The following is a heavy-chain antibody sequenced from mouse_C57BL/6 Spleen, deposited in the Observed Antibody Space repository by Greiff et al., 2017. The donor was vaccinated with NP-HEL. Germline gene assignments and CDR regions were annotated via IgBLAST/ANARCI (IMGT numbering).Heavy chain of an antibody. D-gene: IGHD3-2*02. J-gene: IGHJ3*01. V-gene: IGHV1-50*01. CDR1: GYTFTSYW. CDR3: ARLRDSSGYFAY. Sequence: QVQLQQPGAELVKPGASVKLSCKASGYTFTSYWMQWVKQRPGQGLEWIGEIDPSDSYTNYNQKFKGKATLTVDTSSSTAYMQLSSLTSEDSAVYYCARLRDSSGYFAYWGQGTLVTVSA. CDR2: IDPSDSYT.